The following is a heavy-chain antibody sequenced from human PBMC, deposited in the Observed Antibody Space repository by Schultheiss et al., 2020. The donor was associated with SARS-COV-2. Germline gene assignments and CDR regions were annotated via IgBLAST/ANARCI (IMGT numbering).Heavy chain of an antibody. CDR3: AAQGPVAANFDY. Sequence: GSLRLSCAVSGYSISSGYYWGWIRQPPGKGLEWIGSIYHSGSTYYNPSLKSRVTISVDTSKNQFSLKLSFVTAADTAVYYCAAQGPVAANFDYWGQGTLVTVSS. CDR2: IYHSGST. D-gene: IGHD6-19*01. V-gene: IGHV4-38-2*01. CDR1: GYSISSGYY. J-gene: IGHJ4*02.